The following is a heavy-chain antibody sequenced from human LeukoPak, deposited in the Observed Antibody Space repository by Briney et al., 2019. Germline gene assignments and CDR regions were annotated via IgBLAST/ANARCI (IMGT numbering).Heavy chain of an antibody. CDR1: GGSISSYY. CDR3: ARRLLGYCSGGSCYSGYFQH. Sequence: SETLSLTCTVSGGSISSYYWSWIRQPPGKGLEWIGYIYYSGGTNYNPSLKSRVTISVDTSKNQFSLKLSSVTAADTAVYYCARRLLGYCSGGSCYSGYFQHWGQGTLVTVSS. J-gene: IGHJ1*01. V-gene: IGHV4-59*12. CDR2: IYYSGGT. D-gene: IGHD2-15*01.